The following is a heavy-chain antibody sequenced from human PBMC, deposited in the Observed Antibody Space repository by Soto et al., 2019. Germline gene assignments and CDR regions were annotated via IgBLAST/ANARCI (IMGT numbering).Heavy chain of an antibody. J-gene: IGHJ4*02. CDR2: ISSSGSTI. CDR1: GVTFSDYY. Sequence: GGSLRLTCAASGVTFSDYYVSWIRQAPGKGLEWVSYISSSGSTIYYADSVKGRFTISRDNAKNSLYLQMNSLRAEDTAVYYCARDKDVLRFLEWPYFDYWGQGTLVTVSS. D-gene: IGHD3-3*01. V-gene: IGHV3-11*01. CDR3: ARDKDVLRFLEWPYFDY.